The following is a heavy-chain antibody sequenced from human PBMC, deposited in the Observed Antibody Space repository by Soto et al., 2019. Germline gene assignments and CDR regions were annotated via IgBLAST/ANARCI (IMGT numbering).Heavy chain of an antibody. CDR2: IIPIFGTA. CDR3: AGSRVGATYRDFDY. V-gene: IGHV1-69*12. Sequence: QVQLVQSGAEVKKPGSSVKVSCKASGGTFSSYAISWVRQAPGQGLEWMGGIIPIFGTANYAQKFQGRVTXXAXEXXSTAYMELSSLRSEDTAVYYCAGSRVGATYRDFDYWGQGTLVTVSS. D-gene: IGHD1-26*01. J-gene: IGHJ4*02. CDR1: GGTFSSYA.